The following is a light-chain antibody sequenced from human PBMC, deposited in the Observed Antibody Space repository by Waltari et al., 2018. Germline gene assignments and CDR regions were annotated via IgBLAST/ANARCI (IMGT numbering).Light chain of an antibody. CDR3: SSYTGTSTLVI. V-gene: IGLV2-14*01. J-gene: IGLJ2*01. CDR2: EVN. CDR1: SSDIGTYEN. Sequence: QSALTQPASVSGSPGQSITISCTGTSSDIGTYENVSWYQQHPGKAPKLIIFEVNNRPSGISNRFSGSQSGNTASLTISGLQPEDEADYYCSSYTGTSTLVIFGGGTKLTVL.